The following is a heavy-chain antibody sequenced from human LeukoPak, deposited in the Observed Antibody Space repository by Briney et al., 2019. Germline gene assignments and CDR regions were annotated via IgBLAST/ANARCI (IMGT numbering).Heavy chain of an antibody. J-gene: IGHJ4*02. CDR2: TYSSGRT. V-gene: IGHV4-61*02. D-gene: IGHD3-3*01. Sequence: KTSQTLSLTCTVSGGSISSGGYYWSWIRQPAGEGLEWIGLTYSSGRTNYNPSLKSRVSISVDTSKNQFSLRLSSVTAADTAVYFCARSSHFGVGIDYWGQGILVTVSS. CDR1: GGSISSGGYY. CDR3: ARSSHFGVGIDY.